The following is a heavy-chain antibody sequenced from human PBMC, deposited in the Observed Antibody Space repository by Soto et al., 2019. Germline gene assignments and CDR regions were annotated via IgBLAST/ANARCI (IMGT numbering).Heavy chain of an antibody. CDR1: GFTFSNAW. J-gene: IGHJ6*02. CDR3: TTELRWHYYYYGMDV. V-gene: IGHV3-15*01. D-gene: IGHD2-15*01. CDR2: IKSKTDGGTT. Sequence: GGSLRLSCAASGFTFSNAWMSWVRQAPGKGLECVGRIKSKTDGGTTDYAAPVKGRFTISRDDSKNTLYLQMNSLKTEDTAVYYCTTELRWHYYYYGMDVWGQGTTVTVYS.